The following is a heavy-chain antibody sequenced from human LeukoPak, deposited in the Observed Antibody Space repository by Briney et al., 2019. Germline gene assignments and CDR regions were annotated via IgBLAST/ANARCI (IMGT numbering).Heavy chain of an antibody. CDR1: GGSVTSGTYY. CDR3: ARLCAAAPNPYYYYYMDV. Sequence: KSSETLSLTCTVSGGSVTSGTYYWSWMRQPAGKGLEWIGRIYTRGSTNYNPSLKSRVSISVDTSKNQFSLKLSSVTAADTAVYYCARLCAAAPNPYYYYYMDVWGKGTTVTISS. J-gene: IGHJ6*03. CDR2: IYTRGST. D-gene: IGHD6-13*01. V-gene: IGHV4-61*02.